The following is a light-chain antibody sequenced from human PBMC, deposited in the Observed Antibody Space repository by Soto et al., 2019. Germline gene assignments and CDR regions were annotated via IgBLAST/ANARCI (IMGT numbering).Light chain of an antibody. CDR3: QQYNTYPWT. J-gene: IGKJ1*01. Sequence: DRVTITCRASQTIISYLNWYQQKPGKAPNLLIYYTSTLQTGVPSRFSGSGSGTEFTLTISSLQPDDFATYYCQQYNTYPWTFGQGTKVDIK. CDR1: QTIISY. V-gene: IGKV1-5*01. CDR2: YTS.